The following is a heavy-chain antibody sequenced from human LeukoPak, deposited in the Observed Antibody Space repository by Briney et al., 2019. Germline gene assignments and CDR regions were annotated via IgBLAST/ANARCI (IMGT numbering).Heavy chain of an antibody. D-gene: IGHD5-12*01. CDR1: GGSISTSNYY. CDR3: ARGAWGAEVAPFNY. CDR2: IFYSGST. V-gene: IGHV4-39*07. J-gene: IGHJ4*02. Sequence: RTSETLSLTCTVSGGSISTSNYYWGWIRQPPGKGLEWIGNIFYSGSTYYGPSLKSRLTISLDTSRNQFSLRLSSVTAADTALYYCARGAWGAEVAPFNYWGQGSLVTVSS.